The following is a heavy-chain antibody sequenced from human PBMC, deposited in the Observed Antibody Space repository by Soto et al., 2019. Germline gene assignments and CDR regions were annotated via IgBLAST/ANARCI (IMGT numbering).Heavy chain of an antibody. CDR1: GGSISSGAFY. CDR2: RYYSGSI. V-gene: IGHV4-39*07. D-gene: IGHD1-26*01. J-gene: IGHJ4*02. Sequence: SETLSLTCTVSGGSISSGAFYWGWIRQPPEKGLDWIGSRYYSGSIYYNPSLKSRVTISVDTSKNQFSLKLSSVTAADTAVYYCARRWGPTFDFWGQGTLVTVSS. CDR3: ARRWGPTFDF.